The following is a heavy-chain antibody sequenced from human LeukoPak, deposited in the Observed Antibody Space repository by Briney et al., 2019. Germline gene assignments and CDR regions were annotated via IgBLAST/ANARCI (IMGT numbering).Heavy chain of an antibody. Sequence: SETLSLTCTVSGDSITSFYWTWIRQHPGKGLEWIGYIYYSGSTNYNPSLRSRVTISIDTSRNQFSLNLTSVTAADTAIYYCARTEFYDFWSGYPTAFDYWGQGILVTVSS. J-gene: IGHJ4*02. D-gene: IGHD3-3*01. CDR1: GDSITSFY. CDR2: IYYSGST. CDR3: ARTEFYDFWSGYPTAFDY. V-gene: IGHV4-59*08.